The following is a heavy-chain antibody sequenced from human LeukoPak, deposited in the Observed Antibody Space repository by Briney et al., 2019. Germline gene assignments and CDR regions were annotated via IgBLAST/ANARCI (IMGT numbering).Heavy chain of an antibody. CDR2: INSDGSST. J-gene: IGHJ4*02. V-gene: IGHV3-74*01. CDR3: AREQYGDYYFDY. CDR1: GFTFSSYW. Sequence: GGSLRLSCAASGFTFSSYWMRWVRQAPGKGLVWVSRINSDGSSTSYADSVKGRFTIARDNAKNTLYLQMNSLRAEDTAVYYCAREQYGDYYFDYWGQGTLVTVSS. D-gene: IGHD4-17*01.